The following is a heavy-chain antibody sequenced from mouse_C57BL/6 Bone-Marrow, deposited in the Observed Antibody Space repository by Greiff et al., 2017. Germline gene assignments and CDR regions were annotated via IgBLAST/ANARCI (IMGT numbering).Heavy chain of an antibody. CDR1: GFSLTSYG. J-gene: IGHJ1*03. CDR2: IWSGGST. Sequence: QVQLKESGPGLVQPSQSLSITCTVSGFSLTSYGVHWVRQSPGKGLEWLGVIWSGGSTDYNAAFISRLSISKDNSKSHVFFKMNSLQADDTAIYYCAGYYYGSSPWYFDVWGTGTTVTVSS. D-gene: IGHD1-1*01. CDR3: AGYYYGSSPWYFDV. V-gene: IGHV2-2*01.